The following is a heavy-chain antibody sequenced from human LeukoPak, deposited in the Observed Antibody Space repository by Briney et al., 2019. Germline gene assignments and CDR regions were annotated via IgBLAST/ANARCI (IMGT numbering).Heavy chain of an antibody. Sequence: GASVKVSCKASGYTFTGYFMHWVRQAPGQRLEWMGWINAGNGNTKYSQEFQGRVTITRDTSASTAYMELSSLRSEDMAVYYCAREGGSYYEYYFDYWGQGTLVTVSS. J-gene: IGHJ4*02. CDR3: AREGGSYYEYYFDY. CDR2: INAGNGNT. CDR1: GYTFTGYF. V-gene: IGHV1-3*03. D-gene: IGHD1-26*01.